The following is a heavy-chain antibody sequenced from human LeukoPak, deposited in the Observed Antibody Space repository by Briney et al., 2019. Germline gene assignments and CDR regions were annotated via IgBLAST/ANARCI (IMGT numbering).Heavy chain of an antibody. J-gene: IGHJ6*04. V-gene: IGHV4-59*01. CDR2: IYYSGST. Sequence: ASETPSLTCTVSGGSISSYYWSWIRQPPGKGLEWIGYIYYSGSTNYNPSLKSRVTISVDTSKNQFSLKLSSVTAADTAVYYCARDRQQLGYYYYGMDVWGKGTTVTVSS. D-gene: IGHD6-13*01. CDR3: ARDRQQLGYYYYGMDV. CDR1: GGSISSYY.